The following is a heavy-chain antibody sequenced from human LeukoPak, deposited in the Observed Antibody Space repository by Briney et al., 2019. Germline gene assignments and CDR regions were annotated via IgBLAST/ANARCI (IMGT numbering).Heavy chain of an antibody. D-gene: IGHD6-13*01. J-gene: IGHJ3*02. V-gene: IGHV3-21*01. Sequence: GGSLRLSCAASGFTFSRYWMNWVRQAPGKGLEWVSSISSSSSYIYYADSVKGRFTISRDNAKNSLYLQMNSLRAEDTAVYYCARSHGYSSIYDAFDIWGQGTMVTVSS. CDR2: ISSSSSYI. CDR3: ARSHGYSSIYDAFDI. CDR1: GFTFSRYW.